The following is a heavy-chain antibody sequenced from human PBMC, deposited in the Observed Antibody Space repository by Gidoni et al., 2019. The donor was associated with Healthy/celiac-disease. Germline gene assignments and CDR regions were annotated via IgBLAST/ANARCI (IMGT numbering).Heavy chain of an antibody. J-gene: IGHJ3*02. CDR3: AKDHVYYESSGHYSRAFDI. CDR2: IRYDGSNK. Sequence: QVQLVESGGGVVQPGGSLRLSCAASGFTFSSYGMHWVRQAPGKGLEWVAFIRYDGSNKYYADSVKGRFTISRDNSKNTLYLQMNSLRAEDTAVYYCAKDHVYYESSGHYSRAFDIWGQGTMVTVSS. V-gene: IGHV3-30*02. D-gene: IGHD3-22*01. CDR1: GFTFSSYG.